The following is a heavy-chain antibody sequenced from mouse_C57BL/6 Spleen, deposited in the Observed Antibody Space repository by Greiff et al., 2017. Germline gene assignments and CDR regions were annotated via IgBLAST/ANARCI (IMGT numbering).Heavy chain of an antibody. V-gene: IGHV5-17*01. CDR3: AKGGRVLYFDY. CDR2: ISSGSSTI. CDR1: GFTFSDYG. D-gene: IGHD3-3*01. Sequence: EVQRVESGGGLVKPGGSLKLSCAASGFTFSDYGMHWVRQAPEKGLEWVAYISSGSSTIYYADTVKGRFTISRDNAKNTLFLQMPSLRSEDTAMYYCAKGGRVLYFDYWGQGTTLTVSS. J-gene: IGHJ2*01.